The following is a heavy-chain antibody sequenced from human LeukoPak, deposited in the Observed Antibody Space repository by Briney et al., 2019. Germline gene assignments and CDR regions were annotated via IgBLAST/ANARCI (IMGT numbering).Heavy chain of an antibody. CDR1: GYSFTSGYY. D-gene: IGHD1-7*01. CDR2: INHSGST. J-gene: IGHJ6*03. CDR3: ARTVAGTRIYYYYYMDV. Sequence: SETLSLTCSVSGYSFTSGYYWSWIRQPPGKGLEWIGEINHSGSTNYNPSLKSRVTISVDTSKNQFSLKLSSVTAADTAVYYCARTVAGTRIYYYYYMDVWGKGTTVTVSS. V-gene: IGHV4-34*01.